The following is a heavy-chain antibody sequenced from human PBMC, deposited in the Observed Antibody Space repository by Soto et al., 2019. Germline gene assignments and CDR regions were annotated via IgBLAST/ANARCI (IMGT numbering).Heavy chain of an antibody. CDR3: ARVDLRPDYYDSSGYYGAFDI. J-gene: IGHJ3*02. D-gene: IGHD3-22*01. Sequence: GASVKVSWKASGGTFSSYAISWVRQAPGQGLEWMGGIIPIFGTANYAQKFQGRVTITADKSTSTAYMELSSLRSEDTAVYYCARVDLRPDYYDSSGYYGAFDIWGQGTMVTVSS. V-gene: IGHV1-69*06. CDR1: GGTFSSYA. CDR2: IIPIFGTA.